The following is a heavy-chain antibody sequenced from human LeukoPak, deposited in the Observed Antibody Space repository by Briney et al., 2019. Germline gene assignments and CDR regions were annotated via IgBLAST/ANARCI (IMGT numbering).Heavy chain of an antibody. CDR2: IYPGQSDI. CDR3: ARLREPGFHFDY. CDR1: GYSFSNYW. V-gene: IGHV5-51*01. Sequence: GESLKISCQGSGYSFSNYWIVWVGQMTGKGLEWMGIIYPGQSDIKYSPSFQGQVTVSADKSTSTASLQWSSLKASDPAMYYCARLREPGFHFDYWGQGTLVTVSS. J-gene: IGHJ4*02. D-gene: IGHD1-14*01.